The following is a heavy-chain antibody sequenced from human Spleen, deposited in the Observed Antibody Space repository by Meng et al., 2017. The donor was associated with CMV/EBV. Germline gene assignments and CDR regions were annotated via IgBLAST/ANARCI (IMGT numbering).Heavy chain of an antibody. Sequence: SGFTFSSYAMSWLRQAPGKGLEWVSAIGGSGFSTYYADSVKGRFTISRDNSEDTLYLEMKIMRAEDTAIYYCAKAPLRWDIIVVAPDYWGQGTLVTVSS. D-gene: IGHD2-15*01. CDR2: IGGSGFST. CDR3: AKAPLRWDIIVVAPDY. V-gene: IGHV3-23*01. J-gene: IGHJ4*02. CDR1: GFTFSSYA.